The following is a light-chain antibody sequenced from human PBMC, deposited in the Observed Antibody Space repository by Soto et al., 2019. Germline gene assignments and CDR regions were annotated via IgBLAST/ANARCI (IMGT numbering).Light chain of an antibody. J-gene: IGKJ1*01. V-gene: IGKV1-5*03. Sequence: DIQMTQSPSTLSGSVGDRDTITCRASQTISSWLAWYQQKPGKAPKLLIYKASTLKSGVPSRFSGSGSGTEFTLTISSLQPGDFATYYCQHYNSYSEAFGQGTKVELK. CDR2: KAS. CDR3: QHYNSYSEA. CDR1: QTISSW.